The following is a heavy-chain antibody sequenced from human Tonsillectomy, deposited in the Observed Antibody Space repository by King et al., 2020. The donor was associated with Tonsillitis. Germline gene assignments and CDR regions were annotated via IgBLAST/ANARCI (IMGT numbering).Heavy chain of an antibody. J-gene: IGHJ4*02. Sequence: VQLVESGGGLVKPGGSLRLSCAASGFTFSASYMSWIRQAPGRGLEWISYISSRSSTISYADSVKGRFNISRDNAKNSLYLRMNSLRADDTAVYFCARGYGGPGFDSWGQGTLVTVSS. CDR1: GFTFSASY. CDR2: ISSRSSTI. D-gene: IGHD4-23*01. CDR3: ARGYGGPGFDS. V-gene: IGHV3-11*01.